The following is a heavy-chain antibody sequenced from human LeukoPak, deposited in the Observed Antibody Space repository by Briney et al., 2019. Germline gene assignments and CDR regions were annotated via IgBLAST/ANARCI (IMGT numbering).Heavy chain of an antibody. CDR3: AKLPTIFGVADSFDI. J-gene: IGHJ3*02. V-gene: IGHV3-23*01. CDR1: GITFSSYD. D-gene: IGHD3-3*01. CDR2: ISDRGKT. Sequence: GGSLRLSCEASGITFSSYDMSWVRQAPGKGLEWISAISDRGKTDYADSVKGRFTISRDNSKNTLYLQLSSLRAEDTAMYYCAKLPTIFGVADSFDIWGQGSFVTVSS.